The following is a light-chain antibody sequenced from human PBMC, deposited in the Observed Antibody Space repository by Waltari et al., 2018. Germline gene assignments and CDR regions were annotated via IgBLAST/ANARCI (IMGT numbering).Light chain of an antibody. CDR2: GNS. CDR1: SSNIGAGYH. CDR3: QSYDSSLSVV. V-gene: IGLV1-40*01. J-gene: IGLJ2*01. Sequence: QSVLTQPPSVSGAPGQRVTISCTGSSSNIGAGYHVPWYQQLPGTAPKLLIYGNSNRPSGVPDRFSGSKSGTSASLAITGLQAEDEADYYCQSYDSSLSVVFGGGTKLTVL.